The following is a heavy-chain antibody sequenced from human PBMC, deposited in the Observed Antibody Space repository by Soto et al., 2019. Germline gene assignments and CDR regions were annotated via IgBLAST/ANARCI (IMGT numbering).Heavy chain of an antibody. Sequence: SETLSLTCTVSGGSISSYYWSWIRQPPGKGLEWIGYIYYSGSTNYNPSLKSRVTISVDTSKNQFSLKLSSVTAADTAVYYCASGYCSGGSRYAFDYWGQGTLVPVSS. CDR1: GGSISSYY. J-gene: IGHJ4*02. CDR3: ASGYCSGGSRYAFDY. CDR2: IYYSGST. D-gene: IGHD2-15*01. V-gene: IGHV4-59*01.